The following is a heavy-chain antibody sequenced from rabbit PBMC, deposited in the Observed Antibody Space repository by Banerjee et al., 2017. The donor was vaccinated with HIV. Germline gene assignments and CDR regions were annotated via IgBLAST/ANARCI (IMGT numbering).Heavy chain of an antibody. CDR1: GFDFSSYY. CDR3: VREVAARFSL. V-gene: IGHV1S40*01. CDR2: IATIGTT. D-gene: IGHD4-1*01. J-gene: IGHJ4*01. Sequence: QSLEESGGDLVKPGASLTLTCTASGFDFSSYYITWVRQAPGEGLEYIGYIATIGTTYYASWAKGRFTISRTSSTTVTLQMTSLTAADTATYFCVREVAARFSLWGQGTLVTVS.